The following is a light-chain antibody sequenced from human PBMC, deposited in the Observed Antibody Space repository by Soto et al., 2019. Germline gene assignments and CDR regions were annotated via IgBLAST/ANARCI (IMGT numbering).Light chain of an antibody. J-gene: IGKJ1*01. Sequence: DIQMTQSPSTLSGSVGDRVTITCRASQTISSWLAWYQQKPGKAPKLLIYKASTLKSGVPSRFSCSGSGTEFTLTISSLQPDDFATYYCQHYNSYSEALGQGTKVDTK. CDR1: QTISSW. V-gene: IGKV1-5*03. CDR2: KAS. CDR3: QHYNSYSEA.